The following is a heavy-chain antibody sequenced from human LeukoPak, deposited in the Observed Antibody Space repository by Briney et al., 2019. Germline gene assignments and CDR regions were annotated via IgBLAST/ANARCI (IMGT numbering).Heavy chain of an antibody. V-gene: IGHV4-59*01. J-gene: IGHJ6*03. CDR1: GGSISSYY. D-gene: IGHD5-12*01. CDR3: ARVVAMSDYYYYYMDV. Sequence: SETLSLTCTVSGGSISSYYWSWIRQPPGKGLEWIGYIYYSGSTNYNPSLKSRVTISVDTSKNQFSLKLSSVTAADTAVYYCARVVAMSDYYYYYMDVWGKGTTVTVSS. CDR2: IYYSGST.